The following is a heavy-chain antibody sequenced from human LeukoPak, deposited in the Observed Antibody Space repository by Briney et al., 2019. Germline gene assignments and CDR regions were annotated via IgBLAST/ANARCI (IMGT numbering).Heavy chain of an antibody. J-gene: IGHJ4*02. CDR2: IYHSERT. D-gene: IGHD3-22*01. V-gene: IGHV4-38-2*02. CDR3: AWKYYYDTSGYFYVDS. Sequence: SETLSLTCTVSGYSISDYYWGWIRQPAGKGLEWIGSIYHSERTYYNPSLKSRVTISGDTSRNQFSLKLSSVTAADTAVYYCAWKYYYDTSGYFYVDSWGQGTLVTVSS. CDR1: GYSISDYY.